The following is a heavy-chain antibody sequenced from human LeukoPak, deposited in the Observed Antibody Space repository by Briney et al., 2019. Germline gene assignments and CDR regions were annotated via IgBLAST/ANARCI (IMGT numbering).Heavy chain of an antibody. Sequence: SETLSLTCTVSGGSISSSSYYWGWIRQPPGKGLEWIGSIYYSGSTYYNPSLKSRVPISADTSKNQFSLKLSSVTAADTAVYYCARRLVYFDYWGQGTLVTVSS. CDR3: ARRLVYFDY. D-gene: IGHD2-2*01. V-gene: IGHV4-39*01. CDR2: IYYSGST. J-gene: IGHJ4*02. CDR1: GGSISSSSYY.